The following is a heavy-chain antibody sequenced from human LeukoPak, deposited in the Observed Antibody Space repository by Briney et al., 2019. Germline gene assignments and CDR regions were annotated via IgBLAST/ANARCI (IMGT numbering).Heavy chain of an antibody. CDR1: GGSISSYY. D-gene: IGHD6-6*01. Sequence: KTSETLSLTCTVSGGSISSYYWSWIRQPPGKGLEWIAYIYYSGSTNYNPSLKSRVTISVDTSKNQFSLKLSSVTAADTAVYYCARDRPWRADYWGQGTLVTVSS. J-gene: IGHJ4*02. V-gene: IGHV4-59*01. CDR3: ARDRPWRADY. CDR2: IYYSGST.